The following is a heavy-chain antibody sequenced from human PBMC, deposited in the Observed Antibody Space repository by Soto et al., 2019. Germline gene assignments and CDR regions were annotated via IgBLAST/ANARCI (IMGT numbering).Heavy chain of an antibody. V-gene: IGHV4-59*01. Sequence: SETLSLTCTVSGGSISSYYWSWIRQPPGKGLEWIGYIYYSGSTNYNPSLKSRVTISVDTSKNQFSLKLSSVTAADTAVYYCARYYYDSSGYSEYFQLWGQGTLVTVSS. CDR1: GGSISSYY. D-gene: IGHD3-22*01. J-gene: IGHJ1*01. CDR3: ARYYYDSSGYSEYFQL. CDR2: IYYSGST.